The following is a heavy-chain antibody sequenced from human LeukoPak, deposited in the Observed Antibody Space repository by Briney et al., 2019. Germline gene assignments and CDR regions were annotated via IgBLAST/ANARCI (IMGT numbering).Heavy chain of an antibody. CDR3: AREETYYGILTGYYYYGMDV. V-gene: IGHV3-30-3*01. Sequence: GGSLRLSCAASGFTFSSYAMHWVRQAPGKGLEWVAVISYDGSNKYYADSVKGRFTISRDNSKNTLYLQMNSLRAEDTAVYYCAREETYYGILTGYYYYGMDVWGQGTTVTVSS. CDR2: ISYDGSNK. D-gene: IGHD3-9*01. CDR1: GFTFSSYA. J-gene: IGHJ6*02.